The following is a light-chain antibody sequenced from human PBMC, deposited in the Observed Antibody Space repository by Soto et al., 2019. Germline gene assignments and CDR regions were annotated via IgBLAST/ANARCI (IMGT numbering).Light chain of an antibody. CDR1: QSVSSDY. CDR2: GAS. Sequence: EIVLTQSPGTLSLSPGESATLSCRASQSVSSDYLGWYQQKPGQAPRLLIYGASSRATGIPDRFSGSGSGTDFTLTISRLEPEDFAVYYCQHYGSSAWTFGQGTKVEIK. V-gene: IGKV3-20*01. J-gene: IGKJ1*01. CDR3: QHYGSSAWT.